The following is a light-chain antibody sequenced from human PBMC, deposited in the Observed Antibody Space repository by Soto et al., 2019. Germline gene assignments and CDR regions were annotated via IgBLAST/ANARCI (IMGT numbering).Light chain of an antibody. CDR1: SSDIGVYDF. J-gene: IGLJ1*01. Sequence: QSALAQPPSASGSPGQSVTISCTGTSSDIGVYDFVSWYQQHPGKAPKVIIYQVNERPSGVPDRFSGSKSGNTASLTVSGLRPEDEADYFCSSFAGSYSPYVFGTGTKVTVL. CDR3: SSFAGSYSPYV. V-gene: IGLV2-8*01. CDR2: QVN.